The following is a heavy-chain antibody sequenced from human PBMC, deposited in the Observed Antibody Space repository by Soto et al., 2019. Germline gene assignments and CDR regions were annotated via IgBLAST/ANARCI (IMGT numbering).Heavy chain of an antibody. J-gene: IGHJ5*02. CDR3: ARRVPAAPNWFDP. CDR2: IYHSGSP. CDR1: GGSISSGTW. V-gene: IGHV4-4*02. Sequence: PSETLSLTCAVSGGSISSGTWWSWVRQPPGRGLEWIGEIYHSGSPNYNPSLKSRVTMSVDKSKNLFSLRLSSVTAADSALYYCARRVPAAPNWFDPWGQGILVTV. D-gene: IGHD2-2*01.